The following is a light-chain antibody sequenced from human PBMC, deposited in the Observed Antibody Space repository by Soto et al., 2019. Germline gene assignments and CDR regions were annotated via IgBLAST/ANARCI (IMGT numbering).Light chain of an antibody. CDR3: QQYSDNWT. J-gene: IGKJ1*01. CDR2: KAS. CDR1: QSISNW. Sequence: DIQMTQSPSTLSASVGDRVTITCRASQSISNWLAWYQQKPGPAPNLLIYKASTLQSGGPSRFSGSGSGTEFTLTVSSLQPDDSATYYCQQYSDNWTFGQGTKVEIK. V-gene: IGKV1-5*03.